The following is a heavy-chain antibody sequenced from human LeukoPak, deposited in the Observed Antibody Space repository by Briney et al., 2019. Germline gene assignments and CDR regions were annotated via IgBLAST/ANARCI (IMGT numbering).Heavy chain of an antibody. CDR2: IIPIFGTA. CDR3: ARAGSDYYYYYMDV. CDR1: GGTFSSYA. Sequence: SVKVSCKXSGGTFSSYAISWVRQAPGQGLEWMGRIIPIFGTANYAQKFQGRVTITTDESTSTAYMELSSLRSEDTAVYYCARAGSDYYYYYMDVWGKGTTVTVSS. V-gene: IGHV1-69*05. J-gene: IGHJ6*03. D-gene: IGHD3-10*01.